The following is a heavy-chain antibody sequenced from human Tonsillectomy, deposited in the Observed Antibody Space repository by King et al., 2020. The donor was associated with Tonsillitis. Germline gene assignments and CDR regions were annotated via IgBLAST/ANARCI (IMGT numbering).Heavy chain of an antibody. Sequence: VQLQESGPGLVKPSETLSLTCSVSGGSISSGPNYWTWIRQNKEKGLEWIGYSYYSGGTDYNPSLKSRVTISVDTSKNQFSLTLSSVTAADTAVYYCARGEITMIRAWGQGILVTVSS. J-gene: IGHJ5*02. V-gene: IGHV4-31*03. CDR1: GGSISSGPNY. CDR3: ARGEITMIRA. CDR2: SYYSGGT. D-gene: IGHD3-10*01.